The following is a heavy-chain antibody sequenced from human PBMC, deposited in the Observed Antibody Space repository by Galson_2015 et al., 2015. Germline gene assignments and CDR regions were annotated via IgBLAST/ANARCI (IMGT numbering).Heavy chain of an antibody. CDR2: INAGNGNT. V-gene: IGHV1-3*01. CDR1: GYTFTSYA. CDR3: ARSVSIVGATLVYALFDY. D-gene: IGHD1-26*01. J-gene: IGHJ4*02. Sequence: SCKASGYTFTSYAMHWVRQAPGQRLEWMGWINAGNGNTKYSQKFQGRVTITRDTSASTAYTELSSLRSEDTAVYYCARSVSIVGATLVYALFDYWGQGTLVTVSS.